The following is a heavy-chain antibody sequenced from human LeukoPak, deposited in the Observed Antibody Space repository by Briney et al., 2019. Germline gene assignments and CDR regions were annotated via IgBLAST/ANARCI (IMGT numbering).Heavy chain of an antibody. CDR1: GFTFTNYA. V-gene: IGHV3-23*01. Sequence: GGSLRLSCAASGFTFTNYAMHWVRQAPGKGLEWVSSISGTGGSTHYADSVKGRFTISRDNSKNTLYLQMNSLRAGDTAIYYCAKSSYYDSSGFYREYYFDYWGQGTLVPVSS. D-gene: IGHD3-22*01. CDR2: ISGTGGST. J-gene: IGHJ4*02. CDR3: AKSSYYDSSGFYREYYFDY.